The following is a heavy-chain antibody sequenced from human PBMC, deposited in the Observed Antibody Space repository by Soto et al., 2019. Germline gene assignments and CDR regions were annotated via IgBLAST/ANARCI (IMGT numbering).Heavy chain of an antibody. V-gene: IGHV1-18*01. CDR2: ISPYTGNT. CDR3: VRVDNYVTPTPQDV. D-gene: IGHD3-16*01. J-gene: IGHJ6*02. CDR1: GYIFVNYG. Sequence: QVQLVQSGDEVKKPGASVKVSCKASGYIFVNYGIAWVRQAPGQGLEWMGWISPYTGNTHSATKVQGRLTMSTYTTXRTAYMDLGSLTSDDTAVYYCVRVDNYVTPTPQDVWGQGTTVPVSS.